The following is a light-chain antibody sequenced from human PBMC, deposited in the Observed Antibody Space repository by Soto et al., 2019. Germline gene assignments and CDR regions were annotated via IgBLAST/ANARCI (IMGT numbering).Light chain of an antibody. V-gene: IGKV1D-16*01. J-gene: IGKJ2*01. CDR3: QQYDSYPYT. CDR1: PGLRTW. Sequence: DIPMTQSPSSLSASVGDRVTITCRARPGLRTWLGWYPQKPEKAPKSLIYGASTLQSGVPSRFSGSGSGTDFTLTISSLQPEDFATYYCQQYDSYPYTFGQGTKLELK. CDR2: GAS.